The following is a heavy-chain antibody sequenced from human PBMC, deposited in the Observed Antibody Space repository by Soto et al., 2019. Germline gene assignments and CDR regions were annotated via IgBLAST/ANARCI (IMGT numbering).Heavy chain of an antibody. J-gene: IGHJ4*02. CDR2: IYDSGST. CDR1: GGSISSYY. Sequence: QVQLQESGPGLVKPSETLSLTCTVSGGSISSYYWSWIRQPPGKGLEWIGYIYDSGSTNYNPSLKSRVTISVDTSKNQFSLKLSSVTAADTAVYYCARVKYGSGSYYFDYWGQGTLVTVSS. CDR3: ARVKYGSGSYYFDY. D-gene: IGHD3-10*01. V-gene: IGHV4-59*01.